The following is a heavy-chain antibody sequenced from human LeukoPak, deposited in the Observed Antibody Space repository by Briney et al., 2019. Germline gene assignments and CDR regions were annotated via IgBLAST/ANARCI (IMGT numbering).Heavy chain of an antibody. V-gene: IGHV4-59*01. CDR2: IYYSGST. D-gene: IGHD6-13*01. CDR1: GGSISSYY. Sequence: SETLSLTCTVSGGSISSYYWSWIRQPPGKGLEWIGYIYYSGSTNYNPSLKSRVTISVDTSKNQFSLKLSSVTAADTAVYYCARLYSSSWVDYWGQGTLVTVSS. J-gene: IGHJ4*02. CDR3: ARLYSSSWVDY.